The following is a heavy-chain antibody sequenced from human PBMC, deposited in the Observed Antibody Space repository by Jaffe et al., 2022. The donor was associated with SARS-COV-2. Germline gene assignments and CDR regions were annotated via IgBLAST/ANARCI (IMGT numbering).Heavy chain of an antibody. CDR2: IWYDGSQK. Sequence: QVQLVESGGGVVQPGRSLRLSCAASGFIFSSYGMHWVRQAPGKGLEWVAVIWYDGSQKYYADSVKGRFTISRDNSKNTLYLQMNSLRAEDTAVYSCATYYGSGSPYGLDVWGQGTTVTVSS. D-gene: IGHD3-10*01. CDR1: GFIFSSYG. J-gene: IGHJ6*02. CDR3: ATYYGSGSPYGLDV. V-gene: IGHV3-33*01.